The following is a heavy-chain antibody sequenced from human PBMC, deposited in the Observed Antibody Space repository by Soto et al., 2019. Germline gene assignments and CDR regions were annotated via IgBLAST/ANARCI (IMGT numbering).Heavy chain of an antibody. Sequence: QVQLVQSGAEVKKPGSSLKVSCKASGGFFSTYAISWLRQAPGQGLGWMGGIIPIFGTPNYAQRCQGRVTITADESTTTSYMELSRLKSEDTAVYYCARDRDDYGSGNYYNRIDFWGQGTLVTVSS. V-gene: IGHV1-69*01. J-gene: IGHJ4*02. CDR3: ARDRDDYGSGNYYNRIDF. CDR1: GGFFSTYA. CDR2: IIPIFGTP. D-gene: IGHD3-10*01.